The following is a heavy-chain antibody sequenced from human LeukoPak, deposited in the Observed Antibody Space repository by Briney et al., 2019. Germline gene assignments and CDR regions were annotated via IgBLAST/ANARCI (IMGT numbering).Heavy chain of an antibody. V-gene: IGHV3-74*01. D-gene: IGHD3-22*01. Sequence: GGSLRLSCVASGFSLSGYWMYWVRQAPGKGLMYISRNNGDGSTTNYADVVKGRFTISRDNAKNSLYLQMNSLRAEDTAVYYCARGPQKNGHSSGYPGYFDYWGQGTLVTVSS. CDR1: GFSLSGYW. CDR2: NNGDGSTT. CDR3: ARGPQKNGHSSGYPGYFDY. J-gene: IGHJ4*02.